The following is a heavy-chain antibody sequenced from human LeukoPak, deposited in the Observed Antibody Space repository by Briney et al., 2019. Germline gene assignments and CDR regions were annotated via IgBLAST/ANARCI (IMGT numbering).Heavy chain of an antibody. CDR1: GGSFSGYY. CDR3: ARGYYYDSSGYYGDY. J-gene: IGHJ4*02. D-gene: IGHD3-22*01. Sequence: PSETLSHTCAVYGGSFSGYYWNWIRQPPGKGLEWIGEINHSGSTNYNPSLKSRVTISLDTSKNQFSLKLSSVIAADTAVYHCARGYYYDSSGYYGDYWGQGTPVTVSS. V-gene: IGHV4-34*01. CDR2: INHSGST.